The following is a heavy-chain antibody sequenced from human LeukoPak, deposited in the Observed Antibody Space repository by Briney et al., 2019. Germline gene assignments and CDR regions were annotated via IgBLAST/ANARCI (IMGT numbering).Heavy chain of an antibody. D-gene: IGHD6-13*01. V-gene: IGHV1-2*02. CDR3: ARDPPRQQLRSFLTSAY. CDR1: GYTFTGYF. J-gene: IGHJ4*02. CDR2: INPNSGDT. Sequence: GASVKVSCKASGYTFTGYFIHWVRQAPGQGLEWMGWINPNSGDTKYAQKFQDRVTMTRDTSTNTAYMDLSRLRSDDTAVYYCARDPPRQQLRSFLTSAYWGQGTLVTVSS.